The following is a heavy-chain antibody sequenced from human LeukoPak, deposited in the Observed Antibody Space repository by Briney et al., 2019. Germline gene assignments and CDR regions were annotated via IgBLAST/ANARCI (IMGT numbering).Heavy chain of an antibody. CDR1: GYTFTSYY. Sequence: ASVKVSCKASGYTFTSYYMHWVRQAPGQGLEWMGIINPSGGSTSYAQKFQGRVTMTRDMSTSTVYMELSSLRSEDTAVYYCAKDPSSGWPYYYYYMDVWGKGTTVTISS. CDR3: AKDPSSGWPYYYYYMDV. V-gene: IGHV1-46*01. D-gene: IGHD6-19*01. J-gene: IGHJ6*03. CDR2: INPSGGST.